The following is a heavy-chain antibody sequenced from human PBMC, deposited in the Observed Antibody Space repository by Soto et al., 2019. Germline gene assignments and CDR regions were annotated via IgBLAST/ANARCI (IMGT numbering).Heavy chain of an antibody. J-gene: IGHJ3*02. D-gene: IGHD3-9*01. CDR1: DGSISSSSYY. V-gene: IGHV4-39*01. CDR2: IYYSGST. Sequence: QLQLQESGPGLVKPSETLSLTCTVSDGSISSSSYYWGWIRQPPGKGLEWIGSIYYSGSTYYNPSLKSRVTISVYTSKNQFSLKLSSVTAADTAVYYCATQFDILTGDYTLPDAVDIWGQGTMVTVSS. CDR3: ATQFDILTGDYTLPDAVDI.